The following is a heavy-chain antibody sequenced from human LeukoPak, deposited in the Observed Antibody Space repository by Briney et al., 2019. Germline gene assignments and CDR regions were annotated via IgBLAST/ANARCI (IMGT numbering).Heavy chain of an antibody. V-gene: IGHV3-30*04. Sequence: GGSLRLSCAASGFTFNSYAMHWVRQAPGKGLEWVAVIFYDGSMKYYADSVKGRFTISRDNSKSTLYLQMNSLRAEDTAVYYCATKGRNYYGSGSYFADWGQGTLVTVSS. D-gene: IGHD3-10*01. CDR3: ATKGRNYYGSGSYFAD. J-gene: IGHJ4*02. CDR1: GFTFNSYA. CDR2: IFYDGSMK.